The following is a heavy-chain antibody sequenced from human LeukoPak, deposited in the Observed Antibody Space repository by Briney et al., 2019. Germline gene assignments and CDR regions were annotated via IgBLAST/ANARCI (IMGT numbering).Heavy chain of an antibody. CDR3: AKESGKFDY. V-gene: IGHV3-43*02. Sequence: GGSLRLSCVASGLNFDDSAMHGVRQAPGKGLEWVSLISADGGSTFSADSVKGRFSISRDNSKNSLYLQMNSLRSEDTAMYYCAKESGKFDYWGQGTLVAVSS. CDR1: GLNFDDSA. CDR2: ISADGGST. J-gene: IGHJ4*02.